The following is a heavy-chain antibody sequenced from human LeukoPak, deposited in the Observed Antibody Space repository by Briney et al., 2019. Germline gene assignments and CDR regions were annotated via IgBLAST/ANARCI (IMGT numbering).Heavy chain of an antibody. CDR2: IIPILGIA. CDR3: ARDGIYYYYGMDV. V-gene: IGHV1-69*04. D-gene: IGHD1-26*01. Sequence: ASVKVSCKASGGTFSSYAISRVRQAPGQGLEWMGRIIPILGIANYAQKLQGRVTMTTDTSTSTAYMELRSLRSDDTAVYYCARDGIYYYYGMDVWGQGTTVTVSS. J-gene: IGHJ6*02. CDR1: GGTFSSYA.